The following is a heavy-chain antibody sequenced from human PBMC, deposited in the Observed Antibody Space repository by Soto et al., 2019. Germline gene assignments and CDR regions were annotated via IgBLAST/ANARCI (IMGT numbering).Heavy chain of an antibody. CDR1: GFTVSSTY. CDR3: ARDRIEAAGTPRFNYYYGMDV. V-gene: IGHV3-53*01. J-gene: IGHJ6*02. Sequence: SLRLSCAASGFTVSSTYMTWVRQAPGKGLEWVSVIYGGLTTSYADSVKGRFTISRDNSKNTVFLQMNSLRGEDTAVYYCARDRIEAAGTPRFNYYYGMDVWSQGTTVTVSS. D-gene: IGHD6-13*01. CDR2: IYGGLTT.